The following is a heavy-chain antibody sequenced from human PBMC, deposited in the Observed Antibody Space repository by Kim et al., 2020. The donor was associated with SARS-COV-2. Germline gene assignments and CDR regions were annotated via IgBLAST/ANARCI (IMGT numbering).Heavy chain of an antibody. J-gene: IGHJ4*02. CDR1: GYTFTSYG. Sequence: ASVKVSCKASGYTFTSYGISWVRQAPGQGLEWMGWISAYNGNTNYAQKPQGRVTMTTDTSTSTAYMELRSLRSDDTAVYYCARAFTVRGPFDYWGQGTLVTVSS. CDR2: ISAYNGNT. CDR3: ARAFTVRGPFDY. V-gene: IGHV1-18*01. D-gene: IGHD3-10*01.